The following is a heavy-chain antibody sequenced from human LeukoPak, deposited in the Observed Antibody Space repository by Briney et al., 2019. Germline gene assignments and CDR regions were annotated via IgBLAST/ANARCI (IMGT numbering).Heavy chain of an antibody. CDR2: IYYSGST. J-gene: IGHJ5*02. CDR1: GGSISSSSYY. Sequence: SETLSLTCTVSGGSISSSSYYWGWIRQPPGEGLEWIGSIYYSGSTYYNPSLKSRVTISVDTSKNQFSLKLSSVTAADTAVYYCARVRRIEYSTSGWFDPWGQGTLVTVSS. D-gene: IGHD6-13*01. V-gene: IGHV4-39*07. CDR3: ARVRRIEYSTSGWFDP.